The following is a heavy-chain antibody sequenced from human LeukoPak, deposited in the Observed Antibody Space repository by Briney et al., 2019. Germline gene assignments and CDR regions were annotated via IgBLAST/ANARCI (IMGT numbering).Heavy chain of an antibody. J-gene: IGHJ4*02. V-gene: IGHV3-11*01. Sequence: GGSLRLSCAASGFTFRDYYVSWIRQAPGKGLDWVSYISSSGSTIYYADSVKGRFTISRDNAKNSLYLQMNSLRAEDTAVYYCARERVVRWLQLVPYWGQGTLVTVSS. CDR2: ISSSGSTI. D-gene: IGHD5-24*01. CDR1: GFTFRDYY. CDR3: ARERVVRWLQLVPY.